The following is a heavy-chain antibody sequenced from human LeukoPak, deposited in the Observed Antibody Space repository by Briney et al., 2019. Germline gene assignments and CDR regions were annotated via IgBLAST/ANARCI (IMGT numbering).Heavy chain of an antibody. V-gene: IGHV3-21*01. CDR3: ARDKYSSGWPDY. J-gene: IGHJ4*02. CDR1: GFTFSSYS. CDR2: ISSSSSYI. Sequence: GGSLRLSCAASGFTFSSYSMYWVRQAPGKGLEWVSSISSSSSYIYYADSVKGRFTISRDNAKNSLYLQMNSLRAEDTAVYYCARDKYSSGWPDYWGQGTLVTVSS. D-gene: IGHD6-19*01.